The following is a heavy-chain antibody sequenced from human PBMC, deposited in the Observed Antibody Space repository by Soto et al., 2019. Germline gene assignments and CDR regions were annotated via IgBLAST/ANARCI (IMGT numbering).Heavy chain of an antibody. J-gene: IGHJ6*02. CDR2: ISYDGSNK. CDR3: AKLGSPLERRLYYYYGMDV. CDR1: GFTFSSYG. Sequence: QVQLVESGGGVVQPGRSLRLSCAASGFTFSSYGMHWVRQAPGKGLEWVAVISYDGSNKYYADSVKGRFTISRDNSKNTLYLQMNSLRAEDTAVYYCAKLGSPLERRLYYYYGMDVWGQGTTVTVSS. V-gene: IGHV3-30*18. D-gene: IGHD1-1*01.